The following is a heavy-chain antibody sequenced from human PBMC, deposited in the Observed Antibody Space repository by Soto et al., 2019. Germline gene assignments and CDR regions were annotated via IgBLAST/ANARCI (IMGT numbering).Heavy chain of an antibody. CDR1: GYRFSNYD. J-gene: IGHJ6*02. V-gene: IGHV1-18*01. D-gene: IGHD1-26*01. CDR3: ARGLLAYFGMDV. Sequence: QLVQSGAEVKKPGASVKVSCKASGYRFSNYDISWVRQAPGQGLEWMAWISAHNGNKHYAEKFQGRVSTTTDTSTSTAYMEVRTLKTDDTAMYYCARGLLAYFGMDVWGQGTTVTVS. CDR2: ISAHNGNK.